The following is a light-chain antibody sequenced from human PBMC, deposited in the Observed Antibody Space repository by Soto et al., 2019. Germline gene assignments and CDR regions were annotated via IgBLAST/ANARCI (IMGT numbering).Light chain of an antibody. J-gene: IGKJ2*01. CDR2: AAS. CDR1: QSISTY. Sequence: DIQMTQSPSSLSASVGDRVTITCRASQSISTYLNWYQQKPGKAPKLLIYAASSLQSGVPSRFSGSGSGTEFTLTISSLQPEDFASYYCQQSYSIPQTFGQGTKLEI. CDR3: QQSYSIPQT. V-gene: IGKV1-39*01.